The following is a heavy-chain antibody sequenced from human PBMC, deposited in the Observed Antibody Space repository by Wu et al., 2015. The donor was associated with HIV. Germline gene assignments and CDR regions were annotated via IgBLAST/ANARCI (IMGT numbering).Heavy chain of an antibody. CDR2: IIPIASTP. CDR1: DYTFSSFG. CDR3: ARDLLWGEDF. Sequence: LEQSGAEVKKPGASVKLSCKCSDYTFSSFGISWVRQAPGQGLEWMGGIIPIASTPDYAQKFQGRITITADESTRTIYMELSSLRFEDTAIYFCARDLLWGEDFWGQGTLVTVSS. D-gene: IGHD2-21*01. J-gene: IGHJ4*02. V-gene: IGHV1-69*13.